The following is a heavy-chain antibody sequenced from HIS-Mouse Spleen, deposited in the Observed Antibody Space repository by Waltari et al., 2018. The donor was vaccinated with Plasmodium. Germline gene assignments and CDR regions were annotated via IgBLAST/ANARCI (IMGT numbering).Heavy chain of an antibody. CDR3: ARDRITGTSYFDY. CDR1: GGSISSSSSY. J-gene: IGHJ4*02. V-gene: IGHV4-39*07. D-gene: IGHD1-7*01. Sequence: QLQLQESGPGLVKPSETLSLTCTVSGGSISSSSSYWGWIRQPPGKGLEWIGSIYYSGSTYYNPALKSRVTISVDTAKNQFSLKLSSGTAAYTAVYYCARDRITGTSYFDYWGQGTLVTVSS. CDR2: IYYSGST.